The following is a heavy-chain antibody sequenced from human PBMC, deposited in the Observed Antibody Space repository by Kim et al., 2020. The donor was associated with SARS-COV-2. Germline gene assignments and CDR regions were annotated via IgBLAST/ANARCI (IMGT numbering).Heavy chain of an antibody. CDR3: AGQGGGRDSFKAFDI. V-gene: IGHV4-39*01. J-gene: IGHJ3*02. CDR2: FYFGGST. D-gene: IGHD5-18*01. CDR1: VGSVSSGDYY. Sequence: SETLSLTCTVSVGSVSSGDYYWGWLRQSPGKGLEWIGSFYFGGSTHFDPSLRNRVTISVDTSKTQFSMKLSSVTAADTAVYYCAGQGGGRDSFKAFDIWGQGTTVTVNS.